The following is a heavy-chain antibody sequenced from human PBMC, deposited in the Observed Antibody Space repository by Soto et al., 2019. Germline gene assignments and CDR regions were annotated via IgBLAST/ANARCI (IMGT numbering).Heavy chain of an antibody. Sequence: QVQLQESGPGLVKPSGTLSLTCAISGGSISSSDWWSWVRQPPGKGLEWIGVIYHSGSTNYNPSLKSRVTISVDKSKTQFSLNLSSVTAADTAVYHCARTSNTVGLCVYVWGQGTTVIVSS. CDR2: IYHSGST. CDR1: GGSISSSDW. CDR3: ARTSNTVGLCVYV. D-gene: IGHD4-17*01. J-gene: IGHJ6*02. V-gene: IGHV4-4*02.